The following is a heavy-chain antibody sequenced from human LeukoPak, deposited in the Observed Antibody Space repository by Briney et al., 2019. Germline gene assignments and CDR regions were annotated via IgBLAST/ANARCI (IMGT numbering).Heavy chain of an antibody. CDR2: IYYSGST. Sequence: SETLSLTRAVSGGSISSYYWSWIRQPPGKGLEWSGYIYYSGSTNYTPSLKSRVTISVDTSTNQLSLKLSSVTAADTAVYYCARSPCRNCYDSSGYSSRGAFDIWGQGTMVTVSS. V-gene: IGHV4-59*01. CDR3: ARSPCRNCYDSSGYSSRGAFDI. D-gene: IGHD3-22*01. J-gene: IGHJ3*02. CDR1: GGSISSYY.